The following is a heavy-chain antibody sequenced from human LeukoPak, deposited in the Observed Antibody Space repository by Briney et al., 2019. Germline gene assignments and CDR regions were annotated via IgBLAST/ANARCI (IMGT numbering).Heavy chain of an antibody. CDR1: AFTFSSFG. V-gene: IGHV3-33*01. CDR2: IWYDGSKK. D-gene: IGHD3-9*01. Sequence: GGSLRLSCAASAFTFSSFGMHWVRQAPGKGLEWVAVIWYDGSKKYYADSVEGRFTISRDNSKNTLYLQMNSLRAEDTAVYYCARVANITTFGMDVWGQGTTVTVS. J-gene: IGHJ6*02. CDR3: ARVANITTFGMDV.